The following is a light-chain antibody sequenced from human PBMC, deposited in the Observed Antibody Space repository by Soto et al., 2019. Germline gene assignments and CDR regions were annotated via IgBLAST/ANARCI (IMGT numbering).Light chain of an antibody. J-gene: IGLJ1*01. CDR3: SSKRTTASLV. Sequence: QSALTQPASVSRSPGQTITISCTGTSSDVGAYNYVSWYQQHPGKAPKLMIYEVSNRPSGVSDRFSGSKSGNTASLTISGLQAADEADYYCSSKRTTASLVFGTGTRSPS. CDR1: SSDVGAYNY. V-gene: IGLV2-14*01. CDR2: EVS.